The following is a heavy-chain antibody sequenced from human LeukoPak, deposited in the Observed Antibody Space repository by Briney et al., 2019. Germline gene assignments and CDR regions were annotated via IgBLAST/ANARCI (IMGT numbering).Heavy chain of an antibody. CDR1: GGSFSGYY. J-gene: IGHJ3*02. D-gene: IGHD2-21*02. Sequence: SETLSLTCAVYGGSFSGYYWSWIRQPPGKGVEWIGEINHSGSTNYNPSLKSRVTISVDTSKNQFSLKLSSVTAADTAVYYSAREPGHAYCGGDCYSGAFDIWGQGTMVTVSS. V-gene: IGHV4-34*01. CDR3: AREPGHAYCGGDCYSGAFDI. CDR2: INHSGST.